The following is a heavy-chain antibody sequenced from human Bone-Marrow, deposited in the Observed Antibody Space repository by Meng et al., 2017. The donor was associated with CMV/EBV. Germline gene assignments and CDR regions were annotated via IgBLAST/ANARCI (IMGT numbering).Heavy chain of an antibody. CDR2: ISWNSGSI. D-gene: IGHD6-13*01. Sequence: SLKISCAASGFTFDDYAMHWVRQAPGKGLEWVSGISWNSGSIGYADSVKGRFTISRDNAKNSLYLQMNSLRAEDMALYYCAKEMSGWYNARNFQHWGQGTLVTVSS. V-gene: IGHV3-9*03. CDR3: AKEMSGWYNARNFQH. CDR1: GFTFDDYA. J-gene: IGHJ1*01.